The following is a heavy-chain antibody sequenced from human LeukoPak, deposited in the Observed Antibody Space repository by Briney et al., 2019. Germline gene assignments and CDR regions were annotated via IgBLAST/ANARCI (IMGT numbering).Heavy chain of an antibody. CDR2: ISSSSSTI. V-gene: IGHV3-48*01. J-gene: IGHJ4*02. Sequence: PGGSLRLSCAASGFTFSSYSMNWVRQAPGKGLEWVSYISSSSSTIYYADSVKGRFTISRDNAKNSLYLQMYSLRAEDTAVYYCARGSLLRFLEWLLMGYWGQGTLVTVSS. D-gene: IGHD3-3*01. CDR3: ARGSLLRFLEWLLMGY. CDR1: GFTFSSYS.